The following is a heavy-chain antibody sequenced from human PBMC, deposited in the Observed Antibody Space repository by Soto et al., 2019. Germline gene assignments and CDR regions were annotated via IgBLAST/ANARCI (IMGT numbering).Heavy chain of an antibody. CDR1: GDSFSSNSAA. J-gene: IGHJ5*02. D-gene: IGHD3-10*01. V-gene: IGHV6-1*01. Sequence: SQTLSLTCAISGDSFSSNSAAWNWIRQSPSRGLEWLGRTYYRSKWYNDYAVSVKSRITINPDTSKNQFSLQLNSVTPEDTAVYYCARGREFNEITMVRGVIIRFDPWGQGTLVTVSS. CDR2: TYYRSKWYN. CDR3: ARGREFNEITMVRGVIIRFDP.